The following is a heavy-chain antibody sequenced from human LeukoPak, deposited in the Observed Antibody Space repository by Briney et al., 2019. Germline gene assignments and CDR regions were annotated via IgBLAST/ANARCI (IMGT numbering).Heavy chain of an antibody. V-gene: IGHV1-46*01. CDR3: ARDTMVRGVIELWENGYYYMDV. CDR2: INPNRGST. Sequence: GASVKVSCKASGYTFTSYYMYWVRQAPGQGLEWMGIINPNRGSTSYAQKFQGRVTITADESTSTAYMELSSLRSEDTAVYYCARDTMVRGVIELWENGYYYMDVWGKGTTVTISS. J-gene: IGHJ6*03. CDR1: GYTFTSYY. D-gene: IGHD3-10*01.